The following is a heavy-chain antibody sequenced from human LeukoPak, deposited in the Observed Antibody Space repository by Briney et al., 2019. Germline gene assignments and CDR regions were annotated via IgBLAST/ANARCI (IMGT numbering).Heavy chain of an antibody. V-gene: IGHV1-2*02. Sequence: ASVKVSCKASGGTFSSYAISWVRQAPGQGLEWMGWINPNSGGTNYAQKFQGRVTMTRDTSISTAYMELSRLRSDDTAVYYCARVVTYYDILNWFDPWGQGTLVTVSS. D-gene: IGHD3-9*01. CDR3: ARVVTYYDILNWFDP. J-gene: IGHJ5*02. CDR2: INPNSGGT. CDR1: GGTFSSYA.